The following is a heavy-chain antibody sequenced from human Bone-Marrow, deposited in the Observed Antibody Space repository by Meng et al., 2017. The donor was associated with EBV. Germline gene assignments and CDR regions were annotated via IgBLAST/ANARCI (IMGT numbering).Heavy chain of an antibody. Sequence: QEACPGRVKPSGSVSLTCLVSGGTISSSNWWSWGRQPPGKGLEWIGEIYHSGRTNYNPSLKSRVTISVDKSKNQLSLKLSSVTAADTAVYYCARDLRETSGTFPFDYWGQGTLVTVSS. CDR3: ARDLRETSGTFPFDY. V-gene: IGHV4-4*02. D-gene: IGHD1-26*01. CDR1: GGTISSSNW. J-gene: IGHJ4*02. CDR2: IYHSGRT.